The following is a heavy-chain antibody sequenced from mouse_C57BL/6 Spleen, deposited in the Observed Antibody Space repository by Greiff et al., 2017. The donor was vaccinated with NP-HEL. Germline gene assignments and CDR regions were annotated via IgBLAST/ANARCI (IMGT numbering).Heavy chain of an antibody. CDR1: GYAFSSSW. CDR3: ARWRTTVVANWYFDV. CDR2: IYPGDGDT. Sequence: VQLQQSGPELVKPGASVKISCKASGYAFSSSWMNWVKQRPGKGLEWIGRIYPGDGDTNYNGKFKGKATLTADKSSSTAYMQLSSLTSEDSAVYFCARWRTTVVANWYFDVWGTGTTVTVSS. V-gene: IGHV1-82*01. J-gene: IGHJ1*03. D-gene: IGHD1-1*01.